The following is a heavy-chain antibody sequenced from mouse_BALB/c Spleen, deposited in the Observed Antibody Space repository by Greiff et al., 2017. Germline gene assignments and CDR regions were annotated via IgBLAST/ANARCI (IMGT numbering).Heavy chain of an antibody. CDR3: AREGMITTDYYAMDY. D-gene: IGHD2-4*01. CDR2: INPYNGDT. J-gene: IGHJ4*01. CDR1: GYSFTGYF. Sequence: VQLKESGPELVKPGASVKISCKASGYSFTGYFMNWVMQSHGKSLEWIGRINPYNGDTFYSQKFKGKATLTVDKSSSTAHMELRSLASEDSAVYYCAREGMITTDYYAMDYWGQGTSVTVSS. V-gene: IGHV1-20*02.